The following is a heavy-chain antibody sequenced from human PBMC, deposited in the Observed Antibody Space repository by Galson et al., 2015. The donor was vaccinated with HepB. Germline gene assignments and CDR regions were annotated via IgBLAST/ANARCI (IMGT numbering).Heavy chain of an antibody. J-gene: IGHJ3*01. Sequence: SVKVSCKASGGTFSSYAISWVRQAPGQGLEWMGEIIPILGTANYAQKFQGRVTITADESTSTAYMELSSLRSEDTAVYYCARGVVVVAAPADFPPADWGKGTMVTVSS. CDR1: GGTFSSYA. D-gene: IGHD2-15*01. CDR2: IIPILGTA. V-gene: IGHV1-69*13. CDR3: ARGVVVVAAPADFPPAD.